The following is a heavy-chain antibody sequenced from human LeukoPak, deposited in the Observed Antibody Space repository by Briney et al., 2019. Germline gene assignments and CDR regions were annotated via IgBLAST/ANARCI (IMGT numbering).Heavy chain of an antibody. CDR1: GGSINSETYY. J-gene: IGHJ4*02. CDR2: VYASGST. D-gene: IGHD5-12*01. Sequence: SETLSLTCTVSGGSINSETYYWRWIRQPAGKSLEWIGRVYASGSTNSNPSLKSRVTISLDTSKNQFSLELSSVTAADTAVYYCAREGGYTSYYFDYWGQGTLVTVSS. CDR3: AREGGYTSYYFDY. V-gene: IGHV4-61*02.